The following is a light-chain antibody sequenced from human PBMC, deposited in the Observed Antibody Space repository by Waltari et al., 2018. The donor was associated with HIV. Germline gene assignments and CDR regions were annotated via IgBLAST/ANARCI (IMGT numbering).Light chain of an antibody. V-gene: IGKV3-11*01. J-gene: IGKJ4*01. Sequence: EIVLTQSPATLSLSPGERATLSCRASQSVSNSLLWYQQKPGQAPRLLIYDASNRATGVPARFSGSGSGTDFTLTISSLEPEDFAVYYCQQRSNWPPITFGGGTKVEIK. CDR1: QSVSNS. CDR2: DAS. CDR3: QQRSNWPPIT.